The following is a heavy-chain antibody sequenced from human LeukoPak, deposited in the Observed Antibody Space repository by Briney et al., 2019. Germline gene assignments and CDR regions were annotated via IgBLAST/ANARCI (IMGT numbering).Heavy chain of an antibody. CDR1: GYTLTDFS. D-gene: IGHD2-15*01. J-gene: IGHJ5*02. V-gene: IGHV1-24*01. Sequence: GASVKVSCKVSGYTLTDFSMHWVRQAPGKGLEWMGGFDPEDGETIYAQKFQGRVTMTEDTSTDTAYMELSSLRSEDTAVYYCATARLPRNWFDPWGQGTLVTVSS. CDR2: FDPEDGET. CDR3: ATARLPRNWFDP.